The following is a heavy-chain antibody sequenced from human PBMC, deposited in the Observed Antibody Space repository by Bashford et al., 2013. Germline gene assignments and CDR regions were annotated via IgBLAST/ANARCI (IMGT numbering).Heavy chain of an antibody. J-gene: IGHJ3*01. CDR2: IYPGDSDP. CDR3: VKSRSDFWSGVDTFDV. V-gene: IGHV5-51*01. Sequence: WVRQMPGKGLEWMGIIYPGDSDPNIVRLSRGQVTISADRSIGMAFLQWSSLRASDTAIYYCVKSRSDFWSGVDTFDVWGQGTMVTVSS. D-gene: IGHD3-3*01.